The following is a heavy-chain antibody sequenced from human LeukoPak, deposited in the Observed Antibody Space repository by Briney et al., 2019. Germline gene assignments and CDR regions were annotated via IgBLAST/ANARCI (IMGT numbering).Heavy chain of an antibody. CDR1: GGSISGYY. CDR2: IYTSGST. D-gene: IGHD4-17*01. V-gene: IGHV4-4*07. CDR3: ATNYGDYGGY. J-gene: IGHJ4*02. Sequence: SETLSLTCSVSGGSISGYYWSWIRQPAGKGLEWIGRIYTSGSTNYNPSLKSRVTISIDTSKKQFSLKLNSVTAADTAVYYCATNYGDYGGYWGQGTLVTVSS.